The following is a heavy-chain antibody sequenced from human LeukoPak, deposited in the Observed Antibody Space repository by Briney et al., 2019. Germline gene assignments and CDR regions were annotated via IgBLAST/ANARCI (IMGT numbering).Heavy chain of an antibody. CDR3: AKDLGRYRNNFFDY. CDR2: ISGSGGGT. J-gene: IGHJ4*02. D-gene: IGHD1-26*01. V-gene: IGHV3-23*01. CDR1: GFTFSSIA. Sequence: GGSLSLSCAASGFTFSSIAMSWVRQAPDKGLEWVSTISGSGGGTYYADSVKGRFTISRDDSKNTLYLQMNSLRADDTAVYYCAKDLGRYRNNFFDYWGQGNLVTVSS.